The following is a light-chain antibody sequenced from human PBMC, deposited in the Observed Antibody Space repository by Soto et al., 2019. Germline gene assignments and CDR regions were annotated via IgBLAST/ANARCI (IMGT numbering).Light chain of an antibody. Sequence: DIQMTQSPSSLSASVGDRVTITCRASQNINNYLNWYQHKPGKAPNLLIYGTSILQGGVPSRFSGSGSGTDFTLTISSLQPEDFATYYCQQSYSTPKTFGQGTKVDI. J-gene: IGKJ1*01. CDR1: QNINNY. CDR3: QQSYSTPKT. V-gene: IGKV1-39*01. CDR2: GTS.